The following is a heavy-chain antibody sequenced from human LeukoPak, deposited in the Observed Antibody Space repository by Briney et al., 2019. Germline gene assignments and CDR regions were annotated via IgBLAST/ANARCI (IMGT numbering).Heavy chain of an antibody. D-gene: IGHD5-12*01. CDR3: ARLNSARGYSGYGLYGMDV. CDR2: INHSGTT. CDR1: GGSFNNYY. J-gene: IGHJ6*02. Sequence: PSETLSLTCAVYGGSFNNYYWSWIRQAPGKGLQWIGEINHSGTTNYNPSLKSRVTMSVDTSKSQISLKLNSVTAADTAVYYCARLNSARGYSGYGLYGMDVWGQGTTVTVSS. V-gene: IGHV4-34*01.